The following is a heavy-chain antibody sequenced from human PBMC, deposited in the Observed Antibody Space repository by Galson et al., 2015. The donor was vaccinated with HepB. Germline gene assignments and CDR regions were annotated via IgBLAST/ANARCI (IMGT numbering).Heavy chain of an antibody. V-gene: IGHV3-30*18. J-gene: IGHJ4*02. D-gene: IGHD6-6*01. CDR1: GFTFSSYG. CDR3: AKSIAARPAGPDY. Sequence: SLRLSCAASGFTFSSYGMHWVRQAPGKGLEWVAVISYDGSNKYYADSVKGRFTTSRDNSKNTLYLQMNSLRAEDTAVYYCAKSIAARPAGPDYWGQGTLVTVSS. CDR2: ISYDGSNK.